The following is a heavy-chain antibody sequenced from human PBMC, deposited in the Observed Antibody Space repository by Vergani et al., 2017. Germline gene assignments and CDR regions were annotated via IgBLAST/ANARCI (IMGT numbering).Heavy chain of an antibody. D-gene: IGHD6-13*01. Sequence: QVQLQEWGAGLLKTSETLSLICTVSGGSISSGSYYWSWFRQPAGKGLEWIGRFYTGWGTSYNPSLKSRVTISVDTSKNQFSLQLSSVTAADTAVYYCARDPLYXTTWPFLLLDMDVWGQGTTVTVSS. V-gene: IGHV4-61*02. CDR3: ARDPLYXTTWPFLLLDMDV. CDR2: FYTGWGT. CDR1: GGSISSGSYY. J-gene: IGHJ6*02.